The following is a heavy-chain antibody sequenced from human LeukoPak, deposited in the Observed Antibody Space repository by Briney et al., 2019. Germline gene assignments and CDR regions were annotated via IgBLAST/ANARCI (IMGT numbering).Heavy chain of an antibody. J-gene: IGHJ4*02. Sequence: SETLSLTCTVSGGSISSYYWSWIRQPPGKGLEWIGYIYYSGSTNYNPSLKSRVTISVATSKNQFSLKLSSVTAAHTAVYYCARHVSSGWRRATPRSIDYWGQGTLVTVSS. D-gene: IGHD6-19*01. CDR2: IYYSGST. CDR1: GGSISSYY. CDR3: ARHVSSGWRRATPRSIDY. V-gene: IGHV4-59*08.